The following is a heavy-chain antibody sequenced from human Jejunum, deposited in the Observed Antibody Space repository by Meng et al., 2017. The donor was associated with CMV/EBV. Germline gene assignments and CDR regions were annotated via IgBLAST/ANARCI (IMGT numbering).Heavy chain of an antibody. V-gene: IGHV4-30-4*08. J-gene: IGHJ4*02. CDR1: GGSIGSGDYY. D-gene: IGHD3-3*01. CDR2: IHDTGST. CDR3: ARGSIFVSFDS. Sequence: QGLLQESGPGLVKPSPTLFFTCSVSGGSIGSGDYYWSWIRQPPGKGLEWIGYIHDTGSTSHNPSLKSRVDISLGTSKNQFSLTLNSVTAEDTAVYFCARGSIFVSFDSWGQGTLVTVSS.